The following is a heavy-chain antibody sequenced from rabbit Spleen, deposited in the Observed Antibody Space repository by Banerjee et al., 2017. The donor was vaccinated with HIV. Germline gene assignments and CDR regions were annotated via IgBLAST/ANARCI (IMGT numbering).Heavy chain of an antibody. V-gene: IGHV1S7*01. CDR3: ARDRDAGYAGYGYGKVTYFNL. D-gene: IGHD7-1*01. J-gene: IGHJ4*01. CDR2: IDPVFGTT. Sequence: HLKESGGGLVQPGGSLKLSCTASGFTLSSYYMNWVRQAPGKGLEWIGYIDPVFGTTYYASWVNGRFTISSHNAQNTLYLQLNSLTSADTATYFCARDRDAGYAGYGYGKVTYFNLWGPGTLVTVS. CDR1: GFTLSSYY.